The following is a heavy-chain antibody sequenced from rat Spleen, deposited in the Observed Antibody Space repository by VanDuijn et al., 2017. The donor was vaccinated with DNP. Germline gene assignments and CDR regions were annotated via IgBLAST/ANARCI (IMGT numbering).Heavy chain of an antibody. CDR2: ISYDGGTN. CDR1: GFTLSDYY. Sequence: EVQLVESGGGLVQPGRSLTLSCAASGFTLSDYYMAWVRQAPTKGLEWVAYISYDGGTNYHGDSVKGRFTISRDIEKNILYLQMNSLRSEDMATYYCARHVLPLRVWDYWGQGVMVTVSA. J-gene: IGHJ2*01. CDR3: ARHVLPLRVWDY. V-gene: IGHV5-22*01. D-gene: IGHD1-4*01.